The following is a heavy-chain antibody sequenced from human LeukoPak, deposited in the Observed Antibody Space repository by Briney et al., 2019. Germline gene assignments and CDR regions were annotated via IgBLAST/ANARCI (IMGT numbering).Heavy chain of an antibody. J-gene: IGHJ5*01. CDR1: GYSISSGYF. CDR2: IYNSGST. V-gene: IGHV4-38-2*02. Sequence: SETLSLTCTVSGYSISSGYFWGWIRQPPGKGLVWIGTIYNSGSTYYNASLESRVTISVDTSKNQFSLKLSSVTAADTAVYYCARAYSSSWYFNWFDPWGQGTLVTVSS. D-gene: IGHD6-13*01. CDR3: ARAYSSSWYFNWFDP.